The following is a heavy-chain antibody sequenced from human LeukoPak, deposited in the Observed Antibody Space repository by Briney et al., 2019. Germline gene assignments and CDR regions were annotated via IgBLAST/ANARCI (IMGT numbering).Heavy chain of an antibody. CDR3: ARGGDLYCTSAICLPFDY. D-gene: IGHD2-8*01. V-gene: IGHV3-7*01. CDR1: GFTFSSYW. Sequence: GGSLRLSCGASGFTFSSYWMSWVRQAPGKGLEWVANIQQSGGAKYYVDSVRGRLTISRDNAKNSLYLQMNSLRAEDTAVYYCARGGDLYCTSAICLPFDYWGQGTLVTVSS. J-gene: IGHJ4*02. CDR2: IQQSGGAK.